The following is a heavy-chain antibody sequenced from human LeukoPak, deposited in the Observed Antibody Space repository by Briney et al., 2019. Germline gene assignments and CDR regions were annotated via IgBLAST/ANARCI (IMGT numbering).Heavy chain of an antibody. Sequence: GGSLRLFFAASGFIFSNYWMHWVRQAPGKGPVWLSRITNDASSTLSADSVKGRFTISRDNAKNTLYLQVNSLRVEDTAVYYCARAPLGTGDIDYWGQGTLVTVSS. CDR3: ARAPLGTGDIDY. CDR2: ITNDASST. V-gene: IGHV3-74*01. CDR1: GFIFSNYW. J-gene: IGHJ4*02. D-gene: IGHD7-27*01.